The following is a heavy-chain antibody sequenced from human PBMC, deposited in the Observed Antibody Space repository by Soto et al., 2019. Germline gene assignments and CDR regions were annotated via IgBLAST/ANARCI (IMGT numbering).Heavy chain of an antibody. CDR2: ISAYNTNT. Sequence: QVQLVQSGAEVKNPGASVKVSCKTSGYTFTSYHISWVRQAPVQGLEWMGWISAYNTNTNYAQKFQGRVTMTTDTLASTTDKEQRSLRSDDTAVYYCARDTPPTDYWSQGTLDNVPS. V-gene: IGHV1-18*01. J-gene: IGHJ4*02. CDR3: ARDTPPTDY. CDR1: GYTFTSYH.